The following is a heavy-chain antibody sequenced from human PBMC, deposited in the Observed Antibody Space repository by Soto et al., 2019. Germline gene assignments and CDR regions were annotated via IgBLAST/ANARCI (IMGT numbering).Heavy chain of an antibody. D-gene: IGHD2-21*01. CDR3: ARDGVSVADAFDI. J-gene: IGHJ3*02. CDR1: GFTFSSYG. V-gene: IGHV3-33*01. CDR2: IWYDGSNK. Sequence: VQLVESGGGVVQPGRSLRLSCAASGFTFSSYGMHWVRQAPGKGLEWVAVIWYDGSNKYYADSVKGRFTISRDNSKNTLYLQMNSLRAEDTAVYYCARDGVSVADAFDIWGQGTMVTVSS.